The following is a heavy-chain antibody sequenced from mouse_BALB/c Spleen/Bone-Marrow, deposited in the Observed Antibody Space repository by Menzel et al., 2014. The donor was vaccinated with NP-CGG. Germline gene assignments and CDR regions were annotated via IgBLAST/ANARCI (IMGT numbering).Heavy chain of an antibody. D-gene: IGHD2-3*01. CDR1: GFNIKDTY. CDR3: ARWLLPYGLDY. J-gene: IGHJ4*01. CDR2: IDPANGNT. Sequence: VQLKESGAELVKPGASVKLSCTASGFNIKDTYMRWVKQRPEQGLEWIGRIDPANGNTKYDPKFQGKATITADTSSNTAYLQLSSLTSEDTAVYYCARWLLPYGLDYWGQGTSVTVSS. V-gene: IGHV14-3*02.